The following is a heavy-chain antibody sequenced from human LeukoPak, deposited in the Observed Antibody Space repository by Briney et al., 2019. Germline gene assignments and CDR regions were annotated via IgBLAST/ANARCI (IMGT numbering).Heavy chain of an antibody. CDR2: IYYSGST. D-gene: IGHD6-13*01. CDR1: GGSISSYY. CDR3: ARGKYSSIPDY. J-gene: IGHJ4*02. V-gene: IGHV4-59*01. Sequence: PETLSLTCTVSGGSISSYYWSWIRQPPGKGLEWIGYIYYSGSTNYNPSLKSRVTISVDTSKNQFSLKLSSVTAADTAVYYCARGKYSSIPDYWGQGTLVTVSS.